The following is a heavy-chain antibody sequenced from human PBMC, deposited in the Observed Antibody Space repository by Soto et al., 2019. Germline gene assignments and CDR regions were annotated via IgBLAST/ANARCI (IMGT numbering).Heavy chain of an antibody. CDR3: AIAMAGKWHPLDY. J-gene: IGHJ4*01. V-gene: IGHV3-33*01. CDR2: IWYDGSNT. Sequence: FGGRRVSQTPGKGLEWVSVIWYDGSNTYQGESVKGRFTMSRDISKNTLYLQMDSLRPEDTAVYYCAIAMAGKWHPLDYPGHRTLVSVP. D-gene: IGHD6-19*01. CDR1: FG.